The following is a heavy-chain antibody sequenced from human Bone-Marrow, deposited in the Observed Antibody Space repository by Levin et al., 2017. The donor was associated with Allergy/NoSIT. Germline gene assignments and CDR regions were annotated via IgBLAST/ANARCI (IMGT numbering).Heavy chain of an antibody. CDR3: ARYPDYGDFSAFDY. D-gene: IGHD4-17*01. V-gene: IGHV4-59*01. Sequence: SETLSLTCTVSGGSISSYYWSWIRQPPGKGLEWIGYIYYSGSTNYNPSLKSRVTISVDTSKNQFSLKLSSVTAADTAVYYCARYPDYGDFSAFDYWGQGTLVTVSS. J-gene: IGHJ4*02. CDR1: GGSISSYY. CDR2: IYYSGST.